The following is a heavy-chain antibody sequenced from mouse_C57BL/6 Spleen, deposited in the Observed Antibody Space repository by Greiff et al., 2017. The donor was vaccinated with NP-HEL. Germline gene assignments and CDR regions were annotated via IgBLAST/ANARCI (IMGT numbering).Heavy chain of an antibody. CDR2: IDPSDSYT. CDR3: AGRYYGSSYDAMDY. CDR1: GYTFTSYW. J-gene: IGHJ4*01. Sequence: VQLQQPGAELVKPGASVKLSCKASGYTFTSYWMQWVKQRPGQGLERIGEIDPSDSYTNYTQKFKGKATLTVDTSSSTAYMQLSSLTSEDSAVYYCAGRYYGSSYDAMDYWGQGTSVTVSS. D-gene: IGHD1-1*01. V-gene: IGHV1-50*01.